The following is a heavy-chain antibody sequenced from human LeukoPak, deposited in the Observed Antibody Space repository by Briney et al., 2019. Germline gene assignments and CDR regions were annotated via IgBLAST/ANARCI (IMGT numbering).Heavy chain of an antibody. CDR2: ISYDGSNK. D-gene: IGHD3-3*01. CDR3: ARGPADFLDY. J-gene: IGHJ4*02. Sequence: GGSLRLSCAASGFTVSSNYMTWVRQAPGKGLEWVAVISYDGSNKYYADSVKGRFTISRDNSKNTLYLQMNSLRAEDTAVYYCARGPADFLDYWGQGTLVTVSS. CDR1: GFTVSSNY. V-gene: IGHV3-30-3*01.